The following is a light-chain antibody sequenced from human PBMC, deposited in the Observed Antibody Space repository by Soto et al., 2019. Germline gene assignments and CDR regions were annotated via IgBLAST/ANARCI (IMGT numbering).Light chain of an antibody. J-gene: IGKJ2*03. CDR3: QQYGNSPPYS. CDR2: ATF. CDR1: QSVSTTY. Sequence: EIVLTQSPGSLSLSPGEGATLSCRASQSVSTTYLAWYQLKPGQAPRLVIYATFSRAAGIPDRFRGSGSGTEFTLTISSLEPEDVGVYFCQQYGNSPPYSFGQGTKLEIK. V-gene: IGKV3-20*01.